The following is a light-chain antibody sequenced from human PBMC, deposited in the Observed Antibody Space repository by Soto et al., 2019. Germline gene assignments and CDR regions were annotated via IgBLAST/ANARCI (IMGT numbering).Light chain of an antibody. Sequence: WIQYAGTRAVSAEGVATGACRTSQSVSSTYLAWYQQKPGQAPRLLIYGASSRATGIPDRFSGSGCVRALHSSITTLAPEAFAVYYCQQPGRSSRTFAHGTKVDIK. CDR2: GAS. CDR3: QQPGRSSRT. V-gene: IGKV3-20*01. J-gene: IGKJ1*01. CDR1: QSVSSTY.